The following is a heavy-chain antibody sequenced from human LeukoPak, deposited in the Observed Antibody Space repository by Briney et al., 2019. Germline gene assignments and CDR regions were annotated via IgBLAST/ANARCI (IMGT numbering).Heavy chain of an antibody. Sequence: SETLSLTCTVSGGSISSYYWSWLRQPPGKGLEWIGYIYYSGSTNYNPSLKSRVTISVDTSKNQFSLKLSSVTAADTAVYYCARGPGIAVAGFDPWGQGTLVTVSS. CDR2: IYYSGST. CDR1: GGSISSYY. CDR3: ARGPGIAVAGFDP. J-gene: IGHJ5*02. V-gene: IGHV4-59*01. D-gene: IGHD6-19*01.